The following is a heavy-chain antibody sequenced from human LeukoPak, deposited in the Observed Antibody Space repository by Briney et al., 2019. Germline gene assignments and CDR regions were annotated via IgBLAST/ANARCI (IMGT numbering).Heavy chain of an antibody. Sequence: ASVKVSCKASGDSLSNYAISWVRQAPGQGLEWMGRIIPIFDTASYAESFQGRATITADIPSNTAYMELSSLTSEDTAVYFCARQGGVGQDYYMDVWGNGTTVTVSS. D-gene: IGHD3-16*01. CDR1: GDSLSNYA. CDR2: IIPIFDTA. CDR3: ARQGGVGQDYYMDV. V-gene: IGHV1-69*06. J-gene: IGHJ6*03.